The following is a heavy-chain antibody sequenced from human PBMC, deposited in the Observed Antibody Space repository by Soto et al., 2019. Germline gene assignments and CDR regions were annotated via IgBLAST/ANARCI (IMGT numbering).Heavy chain of an antibody. J-gene: IGHJ3*02. D-gene: IGHD2-8*01. CDR3: AKDTEMLGDAFDI. CDR1: GFTFSSYA. CDR2: ISGSGGST. Sequence: EVQLLESGGGLVQPGGSLRLSCAASGFTFSSYAMSWVRQAPGKGLEWVSAISGSGGSTYYADSVKGRFTISGDNSKNTLYLQMNSLRAEDTAVYYCAKDTEMLGDAFDIWGQGTMVTVSS. V-gene: IGHV3-23*01.